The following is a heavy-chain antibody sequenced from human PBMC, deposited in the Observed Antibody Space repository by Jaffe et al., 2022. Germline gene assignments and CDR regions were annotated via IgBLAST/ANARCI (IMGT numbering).Heavy chain of an antibody. CDR2: IYTSGST. CDR3: ARENPNCSSTSCSASRIDY. D-gene: IGHD2-2*01. CDR1: GGSISSGSYY. V-gene: IGHV4-61*02. J-gene: IGHJ4*02. Sequence: QVQLQESGPGLVKPSQTLSLTCTVSGGSISSGSYYWSWIRQPAGKGLEWIGRIYTSGSTNYNPSLKSRVTISVDTSKNQFSLKLSSVTAADTAVYYCARENPNCSSTSCSASRIDYWGQGTLVTVSS.